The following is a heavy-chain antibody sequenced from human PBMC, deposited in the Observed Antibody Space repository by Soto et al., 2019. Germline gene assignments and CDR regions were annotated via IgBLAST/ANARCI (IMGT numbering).Heavy chain of an antibody. V-gene: IGHV3-49*03. CDR1: GFTFGYYA. D-gene: IGHD6-19*01. Sequence: GGSLRLSCTASGFTFGYYAMSWFRQAPGKGLEWVGFIRSKAYGGTTEYAASVKGRFTISRDDSKSIAYLQMNSLKTEDTAVYYCTRELDSSGWYVAVDYWGQGTLVTVSS. J-gene: IGHJ4*02. CDR2: IRSKAYGGTT. CDR3: TRELDSSGWYVAVDY.